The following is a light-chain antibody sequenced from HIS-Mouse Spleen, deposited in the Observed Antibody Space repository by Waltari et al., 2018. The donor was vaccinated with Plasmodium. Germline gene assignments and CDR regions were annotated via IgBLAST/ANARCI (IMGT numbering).Light chain of an antibody. CDR3: AAWDDSLSGWV. CDR2: RNN. Sequence: QSVLTQPPSASGTPGQRVTISCSGSSSNIGRNYVYWYQQLPGTAPKLLSYRNNQRPAGVPDRVSGSKSGTGASLAISGRRSEDEAEYYCAAWDDSLSGWVFGGGTKLTVL. J-gene: IGLJ3*02. CDR1: SSNIGRNY. V-gene: IGLV1-47*01.